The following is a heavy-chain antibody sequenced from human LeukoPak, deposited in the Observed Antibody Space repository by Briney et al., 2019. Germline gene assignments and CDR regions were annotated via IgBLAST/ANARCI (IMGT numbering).Heavy chain of an antibody. CDR3: ARHEYSSSYNWFDP. CDR2: IYTSGST. CDR1: GGSISSYY. D-gene: IGHD6-6*01. Sequence: NPSETLSLTCTVSGGSISSYYWSWIRQPPGKGLEWIGYIYTSGSTNYNPSLKSRVTISVDTSKNQFSLKLSSVTAADTAVYYCARHEYSSSYNWFDPWGQGPWSPSPQ. J-gene: IGHJ5*02. V-gene: IGHV4-4*09.